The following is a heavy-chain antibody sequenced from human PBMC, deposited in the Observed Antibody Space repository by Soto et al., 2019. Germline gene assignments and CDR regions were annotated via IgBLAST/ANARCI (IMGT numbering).Heavy chain of an antibody. Sequence: SETLSLTCAAYGGSLSGHYWSWLRQPPGKGLEWIGEINHLGSTDYNPSLRSRVTISVDRSKNQFSLRLTSVTAADTAVYYCASPQYNWDNPFVYWGQGTQVTVSS. CDR1: GGSLSGHY. CDR2: INHLGST. J-gene: IGHJ4*02. V-gene: IGHV4-34*01. D-gene: IGHD1-20*01. CDR3: ASPQYNWDNPFVY.